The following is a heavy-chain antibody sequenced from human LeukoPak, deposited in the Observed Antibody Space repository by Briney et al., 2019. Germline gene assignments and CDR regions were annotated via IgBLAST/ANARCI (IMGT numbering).Heavy chain of an antibody. Sequence: GGSLRLSCAASGFTFSDYYMSWIRQAPGKGLEWVSYISSSSSYTNYADSVKGRFTISRDNAENSLYLQMNSLRAEDTAVYYCARDPTMVRVSDTINWFDPWGQGTLVTVSS. J-gene: IGHJ5*02. D-gene: IGHD3-10*01. CDR3: ARDPTMVRVSDTINWFDP. CDR2: ISSSSSYT. V-gene: IGHV3-11*06. CDR1: GFTFSDYY.